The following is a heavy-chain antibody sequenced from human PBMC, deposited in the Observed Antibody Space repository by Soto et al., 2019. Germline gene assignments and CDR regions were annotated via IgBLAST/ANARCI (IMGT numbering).Heavy chain of an antibody. Sequence: QVQLQESGPGLVKPSQTLSLTCTVSGGSISSGGYYWSWIRQHPGKGLEWIGYIYYSGSTYYNPSLKSRGTIPSDSSKNRFSLKLSSVTAAETAVDYSAGASLHSTPGPHWGQGTPVTVSS. CDR1: GGSISSGGYY. D-gene: IGHD4-17*01. J-gene: IGHJ4*02. V-gene: IGHV4-31*03. CDR3: AGASLHSTPGPH. CDR2: IYYSGST.